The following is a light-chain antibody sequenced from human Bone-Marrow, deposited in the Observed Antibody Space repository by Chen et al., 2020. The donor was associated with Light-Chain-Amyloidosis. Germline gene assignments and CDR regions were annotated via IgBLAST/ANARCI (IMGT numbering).Light chain of an antibody. J-gene: IGKJ2*01. CDR2: WAS. CDR1: QSVLYSSNNKNY. Sequence: DIVMTQSPDSLAVSLGERATINCKSSQSVLYSSNNKNYLAWFQQKPGQPPKLLISWASTRESGFPDRFSGSASGTDFTLTISSLQAEDVSVYYCQQYLSAPYTFGQGAKLEI. CDR3: QQYLSAPYT. V-gene: IGKV4-1*01.